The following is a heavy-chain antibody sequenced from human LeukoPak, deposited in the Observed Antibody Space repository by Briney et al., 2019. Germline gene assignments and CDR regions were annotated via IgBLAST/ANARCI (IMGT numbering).Heavy chain of an antibody. D-gene: IGHD3-16*01. CDR1: GGSISTFY. CDR2: IYYSGTT. V-gene: IGHV4-59*01. CDR3: ARESTFSGWFDP. J-gene: IGHJ5*02. Sequence: SETLSLTCTVSGGSISTFYWSWIRQPPGQGREWIGYIYYSGTTDYNPSLKSRLTISVATSKNQFSLKLSSVTAADTAVYYCARESTFSGWFDPWGQGTLVTVSS.